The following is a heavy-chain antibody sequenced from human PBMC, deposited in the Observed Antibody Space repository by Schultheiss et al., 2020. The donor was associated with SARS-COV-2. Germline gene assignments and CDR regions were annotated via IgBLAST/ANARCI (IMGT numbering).Heavy chain of an antibody. CDR2: MSYDGSNE. CDR3: ARPTITYLSGSLRY. Sequence: SCAASGFTFSSYAMSWVRQAPGMGLEWVAVMSYDGSNEYYADSVKGRFTISRDNSKNTLYLQMNSLRAEDTAVYYCARPTITYLSGSLRYWGQGTLVTVSS. D-gene: IGHD3-10*01. J-gene: IGHJ4*02. CDR1: GFTFSSYA. V-gene: IGHV3-30*03.